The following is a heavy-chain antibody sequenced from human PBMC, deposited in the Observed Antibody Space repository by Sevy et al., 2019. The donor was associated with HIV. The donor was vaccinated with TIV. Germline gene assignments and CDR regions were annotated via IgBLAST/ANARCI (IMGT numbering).Heavy chain of an antibody. CDR2: IYQRGNT. D-gene: IGHD3-9*01. CDR3: ASFDRLLIISGDVFEI. CDR1: AYSVSSAYS. J-gene: IGHJ3*02. V-gene: IGHV4-38-2*01. Sequence: SETLSLTCAVSAYSVSSAYSWGWIRQPPGKGLEWIGNIYQRGNTYYNPSLKSRVTISVDTSNNQFSLRLTSVTAADTAVYYCASFDRLLIISGDVFEIWGQGTMVTVSS.